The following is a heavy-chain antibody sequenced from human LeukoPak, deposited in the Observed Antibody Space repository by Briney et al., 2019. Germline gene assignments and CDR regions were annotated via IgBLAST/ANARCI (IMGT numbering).Heavy chain of an antibody. CDR2: INPNSGVT. V-gene: IGHV1-2*02. D-gene: IGHD3-10*01. Sequence: ASVKVSCKASGYTFTGYYIHWVRQAPGQGLEWMGWINPNSGVTNYAQKFQGRVTMTRDASISTAYMELSRLRSDDTAVYYCARVGAYGSGSYLAYWGQGILVTVSS. J-gene: IGHJ4*02. CDR1: GYTFTGYY. CDR3: ARVGAYGSGSYLAY.